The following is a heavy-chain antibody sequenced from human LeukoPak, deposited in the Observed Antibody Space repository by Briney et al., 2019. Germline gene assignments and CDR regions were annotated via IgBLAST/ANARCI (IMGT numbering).Heavy chain of an antibody. Sequence: GGSLRLSCAASGFTFSHYWMTWVRQAPGKGLEWVAGISGSGGSTNYADSVKGRFTISRDNPKNTLFLQMNSLRAEDTAVYFCAKRGVVIRVILVGFHREAYYFDSWGQGALVTVSS. CDR2: ISGSGGST. V-gene: IGHV3-23*01. D-gene: IGHD2-21*01. J-gene: IGHJ4*02. CDR1: GFTFSHYW. CDR3: AKRGVVIRVILVGFHREAYYFDS.